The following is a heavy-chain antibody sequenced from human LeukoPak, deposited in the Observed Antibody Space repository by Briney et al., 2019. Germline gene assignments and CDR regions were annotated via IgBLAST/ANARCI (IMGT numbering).Heavy chain of an antibody. CDR2: ITAGGDST. J-gene: IGHJ5*02. D-gene: IGHD2-8*01. V-gene: IGHV3-23*01. CDR1: GFTFSGYA. CDR3: ARDNGEWRLNWFDH. Sequence: GGSLRLSCAASGFTFSGYAMSWVRLAPGKGLERVSAITAGGDSTYYADSVKGRFTISRDNLKNMVFLQMNSLRAEDTAVYYCARDNGEWRLNWFDHWGQGTLVTVSS.